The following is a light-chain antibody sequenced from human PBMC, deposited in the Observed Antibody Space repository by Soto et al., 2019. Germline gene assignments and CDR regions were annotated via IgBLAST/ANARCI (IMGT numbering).Light chain of an antibody. CDR1: SSNIGSNT. J-gene: IGLJ1*01. CDR3: ASWDDSLNGYV. CDR2: ANN. V-gene: IGLV1-44*01. Sequence: QPVLTQPPSASGTPGQRFTISCSGSSSNIGSNTVNWYQQLQGTAPKLLIHANNQRPSGVPDRFSGSKSGTSASLAISWLQSEEADYYCASWDDSLNGYVFGTGTKLTVL.